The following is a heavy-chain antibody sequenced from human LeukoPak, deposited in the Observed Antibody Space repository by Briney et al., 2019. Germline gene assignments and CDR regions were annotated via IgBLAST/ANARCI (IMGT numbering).Heavy chain of an antibody. J-gene: IGHJ6*02. CDR1: GGSISSYY. Sequence: PSETLSLTCSVSGGSISSYYWSWMRQPPGEGLEWIAHIYYSGSTDYNPSLKSRVTISLDTSKNQFSLKLSSVTAADTAVYYCARHIIDSGSSHYYYGMDVWGQGTTVTVSS. CDR2: IYYSGST. V-gene: IGHV4-59*08. D-gene: IGHD1-26*01. CDR3: ARHIIDSGSSHYYYGMDV.